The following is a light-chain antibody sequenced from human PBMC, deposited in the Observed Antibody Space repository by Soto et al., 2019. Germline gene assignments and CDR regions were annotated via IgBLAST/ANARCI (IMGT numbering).Light chain of an antibody. J-gene: IGKJ1*01. CDR2: AAS. CDR1: QSISNH. Sequence: DIQMTQSPSSLSASVEDRVIITCRASQSISNHLNWYQQKPGKAPQLLIFAASSLQSGVPARFSGSRSGPDFTLTSSSLQPEDFANYYGEQSYSSPPTFGQGTKVQIK. V-gene: IGKV1-39*01. CDR3: EQSYSSPPT.